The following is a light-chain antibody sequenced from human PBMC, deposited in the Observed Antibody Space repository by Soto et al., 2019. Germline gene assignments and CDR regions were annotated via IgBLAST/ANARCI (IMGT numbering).Light chain of an antibody. CDR2: DAS. Sequence: EIALTQSPGTLSLSPGERATLSCRASQSVSSSYLAWYQQKPGQAPRLLIYDASSRATGIPDRFSGSGSGTDFTLTISRLEPEDFAVYYCQQYSSSRTFGQGTKVDI. J-gene: IGKJ1*01. V-gene: IGKV3-20*01. CDR1: QSVSSSY. CDR3: QQYSSSRT.